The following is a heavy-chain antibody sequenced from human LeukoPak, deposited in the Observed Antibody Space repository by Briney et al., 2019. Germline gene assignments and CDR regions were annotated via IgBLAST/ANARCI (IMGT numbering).Heavy chain of an antibody. Sequence: SETLSLTCAVYGGPFSAYWSWIRQPPGKGLEWIGEINQSGSTNYNPSLKSRVIISGDTSKNEVSLKLSSVTAADTAVYYCARRVMSLAVAGYYYYGMDVWGQGTTVTVSS. CDR3: ARRVMSLAVAGYYYYGMDV. J-gene: IGHJ6*02. CDR2: INQSGST. D-gene: IGHD6-19*01. V-gene: IGHV4-34*01. CDR1: GGPFSAY.